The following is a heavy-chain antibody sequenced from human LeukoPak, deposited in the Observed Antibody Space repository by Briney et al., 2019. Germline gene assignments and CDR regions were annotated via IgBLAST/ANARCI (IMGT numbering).Heavy chain of an antibody. CDR3: ARDLVPSIAARQYGMDV. CDR2: INPSGGST. V-gene: IGHV1-46*01. CDR1: GYTFTSYY. J-gene: IGHJ6*02. D-gene: IGHD6-6*01. Sequence: GASVKVSCKASGYTFTSYYMHWVRQAPGQGLEWMGIINPSGGSTSYAQKFQGRVTMTRDTSTCTVYMELSSLRSEDTAVYYCARDLVPSIAARQYGMDVWGQGTTVTVSS.